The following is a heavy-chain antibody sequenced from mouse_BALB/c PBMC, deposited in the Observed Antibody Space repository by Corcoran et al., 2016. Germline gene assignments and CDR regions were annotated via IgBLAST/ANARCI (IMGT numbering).Heavy chain of an antibody. Sequence: EVQLLETGGGLVQPGGSRGLSCEGSGFTFSGFWMSWVRQTPGKTVEWIGDINSDGSAINYAPSIKDRFTIFRDNDKSTLYLQMSNVRSEDTATYFCMIYCNYWYFDVWGAGTTVTVSS. CDR3: MIYCNYWYFDV. CDR2: INSDGSAI. J-gene: IGHJ1*01. V-gene: IGHV11-2*02. CDR1: GFTFSGFW.